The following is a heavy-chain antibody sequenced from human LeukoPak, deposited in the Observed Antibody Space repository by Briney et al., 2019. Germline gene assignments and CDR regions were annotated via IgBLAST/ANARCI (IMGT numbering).Heavy chain of an antibody. CDR3: ARHSRGSDAFDI. V-gene: IGHV4-59*08. CDR2: IYYSGST. CDR1: GGSMSSYY. J-gene: IGHJ3*02. D-gene: IGHD3-10*01. Sequence: SETLSLTCTVSGGSMSSYYWSWIRQPPGKGLEWIGYIYYSGSTNYNPSLKSRVTISVDTSKNQFSLKLSSVTAADTAVYYCARHSRGSDAFDIWGQGTMVTVSS.